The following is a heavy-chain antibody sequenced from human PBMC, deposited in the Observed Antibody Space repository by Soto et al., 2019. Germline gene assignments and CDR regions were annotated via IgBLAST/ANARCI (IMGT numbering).Heavy chain of an antibody. CDR1: GGSFNNYA. CDR2: IIPNFVTP. V-gene: IGHV1-69*01. J-gene: IGHJ6*02. D-gene: IGHD3-10*01. CDR3: AVAMVREILIFESSGMHV. Sequence: QVHLVQSGAEVKKPGSSVKVSCKTSGGSFNNYAVSWVRQAPGQGLEWMGGIIPNFVTPNYAQEFQDKVNIIADESTSTVYMELRSLRSNDTAVYYCAVAMVREILIFESSGMHVWGQGTTVIVSS.